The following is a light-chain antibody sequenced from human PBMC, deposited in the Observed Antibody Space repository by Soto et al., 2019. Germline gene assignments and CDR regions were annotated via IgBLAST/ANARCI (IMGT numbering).Light chain of an antibody. CDR1: QSISSD. V-gene: IGKV1-39*01. Sequence: DIQMTQSPSSLSASVGDRVTITCRASQSISSDLNLYRQKPGKAPKVLIYAASNLQSGVPARFSGSGSGTDFTLRINSLQPEDFATYYCQQAYSFPITFGQGTRLEIK. CDR3: QQAYSFPIT. CDR2: AAS. J-gene: IGKJ5*01.